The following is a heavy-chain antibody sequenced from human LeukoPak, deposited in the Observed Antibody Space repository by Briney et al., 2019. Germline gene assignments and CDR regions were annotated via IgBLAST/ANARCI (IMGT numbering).Heavy chain of an antibody. CDR2: IYYSGST. V-gene: IGHV4-59*01. Sequence: PSETLSLTCTVSGGSISSYYWSWIRQPPGKGLEWIGYIYYSGSTNYNPSLKSRVTISVDTSKNQFSLKLSSVTAADTAVYYCARELDYYDSSGYYSFPDAFDIWGQGTMVTVSS. D-gene: IGHD3-22*01. CDR3: ARELDYYDSSGYYSFPDAFDI. J-gene: IGHJ3*02. CDR1: GGSISSYY.